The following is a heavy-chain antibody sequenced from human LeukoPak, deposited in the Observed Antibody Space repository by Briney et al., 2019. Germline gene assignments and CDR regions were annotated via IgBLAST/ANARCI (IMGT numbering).Heavy chain of an antibody. CDR3: ARNEWFGNPFDY. Sequence: TSETLSLTCTVSGGSISNYLWSWIRQPAGKGLEWIGYIYYSGSTNYNPSLKSRVTISVDTSKNQFSLKLSSVTAADTAVYYCARNEWFGNPFDYWGQGTLVTVSS. D-gene: IGHD3-10*01. CDR1: GGSISNYL. V-gene: IGHV4-59*01. J-gene: IGHJ4*02. CDR2: IYYSGST.